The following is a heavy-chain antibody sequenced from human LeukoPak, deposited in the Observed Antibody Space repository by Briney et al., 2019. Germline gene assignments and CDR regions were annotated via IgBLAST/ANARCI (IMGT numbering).Heavy chain of an antibody. CDR3: ARDPSDCSGGSCPYYFDY. CDR2: INHSGST. V-gene: IGHV4-34*01. D-gene: IGHD2-15*01. J-gene: IGHJ4*02. Sequence: GSLRLSCAASGFTFSSYAMSWIRQPPGKGLEWIGEINHSGSTNYNPSLKSRVTISVDTSKNQFSLKLSSVTAADTAVYYCARDPSDCSGGSCPYYFDYWGQGTLVTVSS. CDR1: GFTFSSYA.